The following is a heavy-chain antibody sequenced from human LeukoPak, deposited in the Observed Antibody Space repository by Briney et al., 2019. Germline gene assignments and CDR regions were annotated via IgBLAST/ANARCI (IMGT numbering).Heavy chain of an antibody. V-gene: IGHV1-8*03. CDR2: MNPNSGNT. Sequence: ASVKVSCKASGYTFTSYGISWVRQAPGQGLEWMGWMNPNSGNTGYAQKFQGRVTITRNTSISTAYMELSSLRSEDTAVYYCARVPKDYYYYMDVWGKGTTVTVSS. CDR1: GYTFTSYG. CDR3: ARVPKDYYYYMDV. J-gene: IGHJ6*03.